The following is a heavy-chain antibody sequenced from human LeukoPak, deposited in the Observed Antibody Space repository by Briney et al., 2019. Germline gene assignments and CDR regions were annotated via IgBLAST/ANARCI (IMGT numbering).Heavy chain of an antibody. V-gene: IGHV3-66*01. D-gene: IGHD3-16*01. J-gene: IGHJ4*02. CDR2: IYSGGST. Sequence: GGSLRLSCAASGFTVSSNYMSWVRQAPGKGLEWVPVIYSGGSTYYADSVKGRFTISRGNSKNTLFLQMNALRAEDTAVYYCATHSGGYWGQGTLVTVSS. CDR3: ATHSGGY. CDR1: GFTVSSNY.